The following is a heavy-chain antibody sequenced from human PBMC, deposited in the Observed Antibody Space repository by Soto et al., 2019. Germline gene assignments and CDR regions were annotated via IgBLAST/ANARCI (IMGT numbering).Heavy chain of an antibody. CDR3: ARDLAVVGKPFDS. J-gene: IGHJ4*02. V-gene: IGHV3-48*01. D-gene: IGHD6-19*01. Sequence: GGSLRLSCVASGFIFSRHSFNWVRQAPGQGLEWVSYISAGGNTISYADSVKGRFTISRDDAKSSLYLQMNSLRAKDTALYFCARDLAVVGKPFDSWGPGTLVTVSS. CDR1: GFIFSRHS. CDR2: ISAGGNTI.